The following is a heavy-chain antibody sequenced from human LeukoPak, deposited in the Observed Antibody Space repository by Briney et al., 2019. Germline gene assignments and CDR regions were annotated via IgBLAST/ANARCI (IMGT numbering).Heavy chain of an antibody. CDR1: GGSISSYY. J-gene: IGHJ3*02. Sequence: SETLSLTCTVSGGSISSYYWSWIRQPPGKGLECIGFIYYSGSTNYNPSLKSRVTISVDTSKNQFSLKLSSVTAADTAVYYCARARNYYDSSDYYYEGDAFDIWGQGTMVTVSS. D-gene: IGHD3-22*01. V-gene: IGHV4-59*01. CDR3: ARARNYYDSSDYYYEGDAFDI. CDR2: IYYSGST.